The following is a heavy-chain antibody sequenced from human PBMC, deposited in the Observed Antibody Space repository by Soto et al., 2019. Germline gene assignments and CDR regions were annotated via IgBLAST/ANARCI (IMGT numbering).Heavy chain of an antibody. V-gene: IGHV1-8*01. J-gene: IGHJ4*02. CDR1: GYTFTSYD. CDR3: AIGRAVYFDY. Sequence: QVQLVQSGAEVKKPGASVKVSCKASGYTFTSYDITSVRQATGQGVEWMGWMNPTSGNTGSAQKCQGRVTMTRNSSIRTAYMELSSLRSEGTAVYYCAIGRAVYFDYWGQGTLVTVSS. CDR2: MNPTSGNT.